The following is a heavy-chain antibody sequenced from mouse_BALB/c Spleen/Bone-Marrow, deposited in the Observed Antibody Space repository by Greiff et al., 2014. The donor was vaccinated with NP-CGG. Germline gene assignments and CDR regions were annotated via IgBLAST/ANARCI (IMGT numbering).Heavy chain of an antibody. D-gene: IGHD1-2*01. CDR3: ARITTATGAMDY. J-gene: IGHJ4*01. CDR2: LWADGST. CDR1: GFSLTTYG. Sequence: VQGVESGPGLVAPSQSLSITCTVSGFSLTTYGVHWVRQPSGKGLEWLGVLWADGSTNYNSALMSRLSISKDNSKSQVFLKMNSLQTDDTAMYYCARITTATGAMDYWGQGTSVTVSS. V-gene: IGHV2-9*02.